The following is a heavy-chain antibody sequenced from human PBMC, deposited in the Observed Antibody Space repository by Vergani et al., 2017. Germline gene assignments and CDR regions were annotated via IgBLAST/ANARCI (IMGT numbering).Heavy chain of an antibody. CDR3: ARLVAVAGMSSGAFDI. V-gene: IGHV5-51*01. Sequence: EVPLVQSGAAVKKPGESLKISCTGSGYSFTSYWIGWVRQMPGKGLEWMGIIYPGDSDTRYSPSFQGQVTISADKSISTAYLQWSSLKASDTAMYYCARLVAVAGMSSGAFDIWGQGTMVTVSS. CDR2: IYPGDSDT. J-gene: IGHJ3*02. D-gene: IGHD6-19*01. CDR1: GYSFTSYW.